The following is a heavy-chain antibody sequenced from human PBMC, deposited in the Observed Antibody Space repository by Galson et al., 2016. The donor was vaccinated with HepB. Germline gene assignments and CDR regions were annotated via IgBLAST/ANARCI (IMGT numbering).Heavy chain of an antibody. D-gene: IGHD2-21*01. Sequence: SLRLSCAASGFTFGDHYMSWVRQAPGKGLEWVSYIGTTSSDTKYADSVKGRFTISRDNAKNSLYLQMNSLRAEDTAVYYCMVVELGWGQGTLVTVSS. CDR1: GFTFGDHY. CDR3: MVVELG. CDR2: IGTTSSDT. J-gene: IGHJ4*02. V-gene: IGHV3-11*06.